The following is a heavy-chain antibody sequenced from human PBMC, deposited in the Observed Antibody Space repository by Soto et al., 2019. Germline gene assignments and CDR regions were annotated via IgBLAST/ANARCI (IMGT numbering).Heavy chain of an antibody. Sequence: QVQLQESGPGLVKPSQTLSLTCTVSGDSISRGDYYWSWIRQLPGKGLEWIGYIYYSGSTYNNPSHKRHVTISVDTYKNQFSLKLSSVTAADTAVDYCDREDYYCGSGSYYNWGQGTLVTVSS. CDR2: IYYSGST. J-gene: IGHJ1*01. D-gene: IGHD3-10*01. V-gene: IGHV4-30-4*01. CDR1: GDSISRGDYY. CDR3: DREDYYCGSGSYYN.